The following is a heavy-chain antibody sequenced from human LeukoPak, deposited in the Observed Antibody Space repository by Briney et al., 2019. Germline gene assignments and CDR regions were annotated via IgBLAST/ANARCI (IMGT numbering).Heavy chain of an antibody. Sequence: SVKVSCKASGGSFNAYAISWVRQAPGQGLEWMGGIIPIFGTSNYAQKLQGRVTISTDESTSTAYMEVSSLRSEDTAIYYCARGLDASMETAYDYWGQGTLVTVSS. D-gene: IGHD5-18*01. V-gene: IGHV1-69*05. J-gene: IGHJ4*02. CDR3: ARGLDASMETAYDY. CDR2: IIPIFGTS. CDR1: GGSFNAYA.